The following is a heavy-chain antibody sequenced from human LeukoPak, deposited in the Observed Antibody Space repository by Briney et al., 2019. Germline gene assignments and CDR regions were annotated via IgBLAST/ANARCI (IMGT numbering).Heavy chain of an antibody. CDR2: ISISGENT. D-gene: IGHD6-6*01. J-gene: IGHJ4*02. CDR1: GFTFSSYA. V-gene: IGHV3-23*01. Sequence: GGSLRLSCAASGFTFSSYAMSWVRQAPGKGLEWVSAISISGENTYYADSVRGRFTISRDTSRNTLYLQMHSLRAEDTAVYYCARLISTSSSRFSDYWGQGTPVTVSS. CDR3: ARLISTSSSRFSDY.